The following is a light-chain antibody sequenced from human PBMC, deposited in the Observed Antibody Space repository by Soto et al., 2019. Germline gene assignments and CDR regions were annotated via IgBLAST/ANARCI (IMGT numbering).Light chain of an antibody. V-gene: IGLV2-14*01. CDR1: HSDIGAYNY. CDR2: EVS. CDR3: SSYRSGGTAV. J-gene: IGLJ2*01. Sequence: QSALTQPASVSGSPGQSITISCTGTHSDIGAYNYVSWYQQHPGEVPKLMIYEVSNRPPGVSNRFSGSKSGNTASLTISGLQAEDEGDYFCSSYRSGGTAVFGGGTKVTVL.